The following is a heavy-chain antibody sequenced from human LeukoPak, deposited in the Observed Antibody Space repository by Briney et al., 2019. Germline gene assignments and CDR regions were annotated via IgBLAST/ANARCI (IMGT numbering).Heavy chain of an antibody. CDR3: ARFTYCGTACHYLNY. CDR1: GGSISTYY. J-gene: IGHJ4*02. D-gene: IGHD2-21*01. V-gene: IGHV4-59*08. Sequence: SETLSLTRTVSGGSISTYYWSWIRQPPGKGLEWIGYIYHTGSTNYNPSLKSRVTISVDTSKNQFSLKLSSVTAADTAVYYCARFTYCGTACHYLNYWGQGPLVTVSS. CDR2: IYHTGST.